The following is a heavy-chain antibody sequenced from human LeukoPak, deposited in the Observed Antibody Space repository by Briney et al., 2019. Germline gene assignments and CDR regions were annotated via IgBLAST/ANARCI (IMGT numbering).Heavy chain of an antibody. CDR2: VYSSGST. D-gene: IGHD6-19*01. Sequence: SETLSLTCTVSGGSMSTYYWSWIRQPAGKGLGWIGHVYSSGSTNYNPSLKSRLTMSVDTSKNQFSLKLTSVTAADTAVYYCARESWGIALAPFDPWGQGTLVTVSS. J-gene: IGHJ5*02. CDR3: ARESWGIALAPFDP. CDR1: GGSMSTYY. V-gene: IGHV4-4*07.